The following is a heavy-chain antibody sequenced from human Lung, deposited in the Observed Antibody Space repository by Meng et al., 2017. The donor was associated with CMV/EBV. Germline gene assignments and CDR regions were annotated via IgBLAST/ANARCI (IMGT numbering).Heavy chain of an antibody. CDR3: ARLTIFGGGRY. D-gene: IGHD3-3*01. Sequence: SETXSLTCTVSGGSISSSSYYWGWIRQPPGKGLEWIGSIYYSGSTYYNPSLKSRVTISVDTSKNQFSLKLSSVTAADTAVYYCARLTIFGGGRYWGQGTLVTVSS. J-gene: IGHJ4*02. CDR2: IYYSGST. V-gene: IGHV4-39*01. CDR1: GGSISSSSYY.